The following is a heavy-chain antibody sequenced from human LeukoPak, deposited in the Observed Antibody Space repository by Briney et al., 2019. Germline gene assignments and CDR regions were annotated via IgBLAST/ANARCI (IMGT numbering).Heavy chain of an antibody. CDR2: ISGSGGST. Sequence: PGGSLRLSCAASGFTFSSYAMSWVLQAPGKGLEWVSAISGSGGSTYYADSVKGRLTISRDNSKNTLYLQMNSLRAEDTAVYYCAKDIVATIPGYYFDYWGQGTLVTVSS. J-gene: IGHJ4*02. CDR1: GFTFSSYA. CDR3: AKDIVATIPGYYFDY. D-gene: IGHD5-12*01. V-gene: IGHV3-23*01.